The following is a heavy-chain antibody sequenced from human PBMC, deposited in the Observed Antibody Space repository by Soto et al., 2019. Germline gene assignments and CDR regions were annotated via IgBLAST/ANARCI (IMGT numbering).Heavy chain of an antibody. J-gene: IGHJ1*01. D-gene: IGHD3-22*01. CDR3: ARDRVESGYPEYFQH. CDR2: IYSGGST. Sequence: EVQLEESGGGLIQPGGSLRLSCAASGFTVSSNYMSWVRQAPGKGLEWVSVIYSGGSTYYADSVKGRFTISRDNSKNTLYLQMTSLRAEDTAVYYCARDRVESGYPEYFQHWGQGTLVTVSS. CDR1: GFTVSSNY. V-gene: IGHV3-53*01.